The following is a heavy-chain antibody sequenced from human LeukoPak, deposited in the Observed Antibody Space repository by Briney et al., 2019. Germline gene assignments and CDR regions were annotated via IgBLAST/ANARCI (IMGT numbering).Heavy chain of an antibody. CDR2: IYYSGST. CDR1: GGSISSYY. Sequence: SETLSLTCTVSGGSISSYYWSWIRQPPGKGLEWIGYIYYSGSTNCNPSLKSRVTISVDTSKNQFSLKLSSVTAADTAVYYCARMRATVTTFFDYWGQGTLVTVSS. J-gene: IGHJ4*02. D-gene: IGHD4-4*01. CDR3: ARMRATVTTFFDY. V-gene: IGHV4-59*08.